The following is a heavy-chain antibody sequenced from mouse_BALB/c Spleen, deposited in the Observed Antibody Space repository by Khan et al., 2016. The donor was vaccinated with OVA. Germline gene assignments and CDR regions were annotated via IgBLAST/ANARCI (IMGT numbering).Heavy chain of an antibody. Sequence: EVELVESGPGLVKPSQSLSLTCTVTGYSITSDYAWNWIRPFPGNKLEWMGYISYSGSTTYNPSLKSRISITRDTSKNQCFLQLNSVTTEDTATYYCARWFTYWGQGTLVTVSA. J-gene: IGHJ3*01. CDR2: ISYSGST. V-gene: IGHV3-2*02. CDR3: ARWFTY. CDR1: GYSITSDYA.